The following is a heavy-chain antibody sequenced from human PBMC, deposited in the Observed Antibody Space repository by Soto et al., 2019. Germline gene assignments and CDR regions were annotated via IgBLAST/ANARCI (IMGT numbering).Heavy chain of an antibody. CDR2: TYYRSKWYS. V-gene: IGHV6-1*01. CDR3: ARGSYYSGWV. J-gene: IGHJ4*02. D-gene: IGHD3-10*01. Sequence: SQTLSLTCAISGDSVSSTSTAWGWIRQSPSRGREWLGRTYYRSKWYSDYAVSVKSRITINPDTSKNQFSLQLNSVTPEDTAVYYCARGSYYSGWVWGQGTMVTVSS. CDR1: GDSVSSTSTA.